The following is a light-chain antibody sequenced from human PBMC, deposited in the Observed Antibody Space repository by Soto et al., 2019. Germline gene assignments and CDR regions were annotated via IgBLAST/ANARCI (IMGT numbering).Light chain of an antibody. V-gene: IGLV2-8*01. CDR1: SSDVGAYNY. Sequence: QSALTQPPSASGSPGQSVAISCTGTSSDVGAYNYVSWYQQHPGKAPKLMIYEVTKRPSGVPDRFSASKSGNTASLTVSGLKAEDEADYYCSSYAGSNHYAVFGGGTKLTVL. J-gene: IGLJ2*01. CDR3: SSYAGSNHYAV. CDR2: EVT.